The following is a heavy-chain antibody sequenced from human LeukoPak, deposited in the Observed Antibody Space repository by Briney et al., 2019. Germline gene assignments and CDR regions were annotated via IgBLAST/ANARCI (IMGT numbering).Heavy chain of an antibody. CDR2: ISGSGSST. CDR3: AKGGLKSAVAGTRYYYYGMDV. D-gene: IGHD6-19*01. Sequence: WGSLRLSCAAYGFTFSSYAMSWVRQAPGKGLEWVSAISGSGSSTYYADSVKGRFTISRDNSKNTLYLQMNSLRAGDTAVYYCAKGGLKSAVAGTRYYYYGMDVWGQGTTVTVSS. J-gene: IGHJ6*01. V-gene: IGHV3-23*01. CDR1: GFTFSSYA.